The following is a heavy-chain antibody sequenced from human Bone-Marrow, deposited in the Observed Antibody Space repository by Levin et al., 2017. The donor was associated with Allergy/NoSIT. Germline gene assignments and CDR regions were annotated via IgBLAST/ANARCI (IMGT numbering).Heavy chain of an antibody. CDR3: ARTARVFDY. CDR1: GISFGDLY. Sequence: GESLKISCEVSGISFGDLYMSWIRQTPGKGLECLSYIGPSGGDIAYADSVKGRFTISRDNTKNLLFLQMNTLRVEDTAVYYCARTARVFDYWGQGILVTVSS. CDR2: IGPSGGDI. J-gene: IGHJ4*02. V-gene: IGHV3-11*01. D-gene: IGHD5-18*01.